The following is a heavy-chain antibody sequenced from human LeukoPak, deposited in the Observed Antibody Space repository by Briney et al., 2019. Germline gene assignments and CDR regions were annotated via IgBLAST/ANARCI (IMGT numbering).Heavy chain of an antibody. CDR1: GGTFGSYA. CDR3: ARSGEYYDSSGYDFL. D-gene: IGHD3-22*01. V-gene: IGHV1-69*05. Sequence: SVKVSCKASGGTFGSYAISWVRQAPGQGLEWIGGIIPIFGTANYAQKFQGRVTITTDESTSTAYMELSSLRSEDTAVYYCARSGEYYDSSGYDFLWGPGTLVTVSS. J-gene: IGHJ4*02. CDR2: IIPIFGTA.